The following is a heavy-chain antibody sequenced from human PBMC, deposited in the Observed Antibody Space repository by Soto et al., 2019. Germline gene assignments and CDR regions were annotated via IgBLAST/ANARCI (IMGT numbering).Heavy chain of an antibody. CDR3: ARESHDILTGPPWVWYFDL. Sequence: QVQLQQWGAGPLRPLETLSLTCGVSGGSFSGYYWAWIRQSPGKGLEWIGDINDRGSINYNPSLKSRVSISVHTSKNHHSLNLRSVTAADTAVYYCARESHDILTGPPWVWYFDLWGRGTLVTVSS. D-gene: IGHD3-9*01. CDR2: INDRGSI. J-gene: IGHJ2*01. V-gene: IGHV4-34*01. CDR1: GGSFSGYY.